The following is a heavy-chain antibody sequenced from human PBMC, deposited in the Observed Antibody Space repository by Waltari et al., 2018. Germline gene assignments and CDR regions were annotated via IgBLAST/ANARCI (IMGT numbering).Heavy chain of an antibody. V-gene: IGHV4-4*02. CDR3: ACLSITIFGVVLHDAFDI. CDR2: IYHSGST. D-gene: IGHD3-3*01. J-gene: IGHJ3*02. CDR1: GGSISSSNW. Sequence: QVQLQESGPGLVKPSGTLSLTCAVSGGSISSSNWWSWVRQPPGQGLEWIGEIYHSGSTNYNPSLKSRVTISVDKSKNQFSLKLSSVTAADTAVYYCACLSITIFGVVLHDAFDIWGQGTMVTVSS.